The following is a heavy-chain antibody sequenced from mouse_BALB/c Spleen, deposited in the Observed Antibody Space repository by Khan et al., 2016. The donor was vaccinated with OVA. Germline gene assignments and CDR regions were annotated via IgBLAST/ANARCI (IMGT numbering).Heavy chain of an antibody. Sequence: VHVKQSGAELVRSGASVKLSCTASGFNIKDYYMHWVKQRPEQGLEWIGWIDPENGDTEYAPKFQGKATMTADTSSNTAYLQLSSLTSEDTAVYYYNAGYFDYWGQGTTLTVSS. CDR2: IDPENGDT. CDR1: GFNIKDYY. CDR3: NAGYFDY. J-gene: IGHJ2*01. V-gene: IGHV14-4*02.